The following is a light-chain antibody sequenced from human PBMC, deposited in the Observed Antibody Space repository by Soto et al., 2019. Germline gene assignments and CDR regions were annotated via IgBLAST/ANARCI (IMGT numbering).Light chain of an antibody. J-gene: IGLJ1*01. CDR2: STD. V-gene: IGLV1-47*02. CDR3: AAWDDRLNGYV. Sequence: VLTQPPSASGTPGQRVIISCSGTSANIGNNFVCWYQHLPGMAPKLLIYSTDQRPSGVPDRFSGSKSGTSASLAISGLRSEDEADYYCAAWDDRLNGYVFGGGTKVTVL. CDR1: SANIGNNF.